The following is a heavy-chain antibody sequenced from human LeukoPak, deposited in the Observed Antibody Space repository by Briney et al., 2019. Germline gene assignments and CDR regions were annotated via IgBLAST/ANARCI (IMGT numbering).Heavy chain of an antibody. D-gene: IGHD3-10*01. J-gene: IGHJ4*02. Sequence: GGSLRLSCAASGFTFSSYSMSWARQAPGKGLEWVANIKQGGSEKYYVDSVKGRFTISRDNAKNSLYLQMNSLRAEDTAVYYCARDRVVRGVRAFDYWGQGTLVTVSP. V-gene: IGHV3-7*01. CDR1: GFTFSSYS. CDR3: ARDRVVRGVRAFDY. CDR2: IKQGGSEK.